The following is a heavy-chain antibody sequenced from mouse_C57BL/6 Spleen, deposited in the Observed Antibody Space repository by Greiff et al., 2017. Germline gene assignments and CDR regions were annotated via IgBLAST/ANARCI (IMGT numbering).Heavy chain of an antibody. CDR2: IYPGSGNT. J-gene: IGHJ4*01. Sequence: QVQLQQSGAELVRPGASVKLSCKASGYTFTDYYINWVKQRPGQGLEWIARIYPGSGNTYYNEKFKGKATLTAEKSSSTAYMQLSSLTSEDSAVYFCARKIYDGYYGAMDYWGQGTSVTVSS. D-gene: IGHD2-3*01. CDR3: ARKIYDGYYGAMDY. CDR1: GYTFTDYY. V-gene: IGHV1-76*01.